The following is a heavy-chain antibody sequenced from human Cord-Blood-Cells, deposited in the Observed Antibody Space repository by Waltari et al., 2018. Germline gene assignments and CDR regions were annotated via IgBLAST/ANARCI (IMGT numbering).Heavy chain of an antibody. CDR2: SNPDSGGT. V-gene: IGHV1-2*02. J-gene: IGHJ5*02. CDR1: GYTFTGYY. Sequence: QVQLVQSGAEVKKPGASVKVSCKASGYTFTGYYMHLVREAPGQGLEWVGWSNPDSGGTNYAQKFQGSVTMTRDTSISTAYMELSRLRSDDTAVYYCASNWGYNWFDPWGQGTLVTVSS. CDR3: ASNWGYNWFDP. D-gene: IGHD7-27*01.